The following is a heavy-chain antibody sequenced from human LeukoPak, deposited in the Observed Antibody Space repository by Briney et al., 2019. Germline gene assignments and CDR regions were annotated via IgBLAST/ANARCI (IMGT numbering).Heavy chain of an antibody. V-gene: IGHV4-4*07. D-gene: IGHD3-22*01. CDR2: IYTSGST. Sequence: SETLSLTCTVSGGSISSYYWSWIRQPAGKGLEWIGRIYTSGSTNYNPSLKSRVTMSVDTSKNQFSLKLSSVTAADTAVYYCARDISYYYDSSGQDAFDIWGQGTMVAVSS. CDR3: ARDISYYYDSSGQDAFDI. CDR1: GGSISSYY. J-gene: IGHJ3*02.